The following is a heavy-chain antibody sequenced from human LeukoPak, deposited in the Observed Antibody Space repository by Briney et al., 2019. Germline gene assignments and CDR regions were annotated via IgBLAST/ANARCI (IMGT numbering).Heavy chain of an antibody. CDR3: ARASYSYDINGWVPFDY. J-gene: IGHJ4*02. Sequence: SETLSLTCTVSGGSISSSSYYWGWIRQPPGKGLEWIGSIYYSGSTYYNPSLKSRVTISGDTSKDQFSLRLSSVTAADTAVYYCARASYSYDINGWVPFDYWGQGTLVTVSS. V-gene: IGHV4-39*07. D-gene: IGHD3-22*01. CDR1: GGSISSSSYY. CDR2: IYYSGST.